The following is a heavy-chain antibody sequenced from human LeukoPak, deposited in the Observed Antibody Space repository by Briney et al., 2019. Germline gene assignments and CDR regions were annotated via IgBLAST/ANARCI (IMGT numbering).Heavy chain of an antibody. CDR3: ARTHSYSSSSLPFPGNWFDP. CDR1: GGTFSSYA. Sequence: ASVKVSCKASGGTFSSYAISWVRQAPGQGLEWMGGIIPIFGTANYAQKFQGRVTITTGESTSTAYMELSSLRSEDTAVYYCARTHSYSSSSLPFPGNWFDPWGQGTLVTVSS. V-gene: IGHV1-69*05. J-gene: IGHJ5*02. CDR2: IIPIFGTA. D-gene: IGHD6-6*01.